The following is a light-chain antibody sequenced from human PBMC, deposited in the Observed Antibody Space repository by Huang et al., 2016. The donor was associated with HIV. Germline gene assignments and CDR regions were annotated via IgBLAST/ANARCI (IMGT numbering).Light chain of an antibody. CDR2: AAT. J-gene: IGKJ1*01. CDR3: QQYGSSPGT. CDR1: HRVANNF. Sequence: IVLTQSPGTLSLSPGERATLSCRASHRVANNFLAWYRQSPGQAPRLLSYAATTRATGIAGRFSGSVSGTDFILTINRLEPEDFAVYYCQQYGSSPGTFGQGTKVEIK. V-gene: IGKV3-20*01.